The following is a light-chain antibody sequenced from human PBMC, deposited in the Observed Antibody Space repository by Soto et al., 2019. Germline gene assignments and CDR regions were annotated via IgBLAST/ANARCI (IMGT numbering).Light chain of an antibody. V-gene: IGKV3-15*01. Sequence: EIVLTQSPDTLSVSPLEIATRSFMGSQSVSSNLAWYQQKPGQAPRLLIYGASTRATGIPARFSGSGSGTEFTLTISSLQSEDFAVYHCQQYNYWPPGTFGQGTKVDI. J-gene: IGKJ1*01. CDR2: GAS. CDR3: QQYNYWPPGT. CDR1: QSVSSN.